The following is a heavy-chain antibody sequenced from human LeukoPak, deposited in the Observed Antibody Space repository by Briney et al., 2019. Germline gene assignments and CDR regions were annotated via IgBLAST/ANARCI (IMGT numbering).Heavy chain of an antibody. Sequence: PSDTLSHTCAVSGYSISSRNWWGWIRQPPGKGLEWIGHIFYSGDTYYSPSLKSRVTMSIDTSQNQFSLKLTSVTAVDTAVYFCARYGGDSDWYFDLWGRGTLVTVSS. J-gene: IGHJ2*01. CDR3: ARYGGDSDWYFDL. CDR1: GYSISSRNW. CDR2: IFYSGDT. V-gene: IGHV4-28*01. D-gene: IGHD4-23*01.